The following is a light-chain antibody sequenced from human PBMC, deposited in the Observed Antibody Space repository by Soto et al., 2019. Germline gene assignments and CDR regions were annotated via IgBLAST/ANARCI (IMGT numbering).Light chain of an antibody. Sequence: SYELTQPPSVSVSPGQTASITCSGDKLGDKYACWYQQKPGQSPVLVIYQDSKRPSGIPERFSGSNSGNTATLTISGTQAMDEADYYCQAWDSSTAFCGGTKLTVL. J-gene: IGLJ2*01. V-gene: IGLV3-1*01. CDR3: QAWDSSTA. CDR1: KLGDKY. CDR2: QDS.